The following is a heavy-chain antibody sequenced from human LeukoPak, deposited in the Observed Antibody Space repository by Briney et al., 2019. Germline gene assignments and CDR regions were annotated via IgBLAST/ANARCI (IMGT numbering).Heavy chain of an antibody. CDR3: ARDGGYNYGFDY. CDR2: IYSSGTT. D-gene: IGHD5-18*01. Sequence: RPGGSLRLSCAASEFIVSSYYMSWVRQAPGKGLEWVSVIYSSGTTYYADSVKGRFTISRDNSKNTLFLQMNSLRAEDTAVYYCARDGGYNYGFDYWGQGTLVTVSS. V-gene: IGHV3-53*01. J-gene: IGHJ4*02. CDR1: EFIVSSYY.